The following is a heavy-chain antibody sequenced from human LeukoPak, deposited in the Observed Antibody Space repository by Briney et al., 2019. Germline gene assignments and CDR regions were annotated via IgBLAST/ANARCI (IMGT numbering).Heavy chain of an antibody. V-gene: IGHV1-69*13. Sequence: ASVKVSCKASAGTFSSYAISWVRQAPGQGLEWMGGIIPIVGTANYAQKFQGRVTTTADESTSTAYMELSSLRSEDTAVYYCARGFVVVPAAYDSWGQGTLVTVSS. CDR3: ARGFVVVPAAYDS. CDR1: AGTFSSYA. CDR2: IIPIVGTA. J-gene: IGHJ4*02. D-gene: IGHD2-2*01.